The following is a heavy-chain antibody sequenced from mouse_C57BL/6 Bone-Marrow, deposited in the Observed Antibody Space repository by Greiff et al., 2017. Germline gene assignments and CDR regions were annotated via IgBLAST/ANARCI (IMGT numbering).Heavy chain of an antibody. CDR3: ARHDGNYLYWYFDV. J-gene: IGHJ1*03. D-gene: IGHD2-1*01. Sequence: EVQVVESGGDLVKPGGSLKLSCAASGFTFSSYGMSWVRQTPDKRLEWVATISSGGSYTYYPDSVKGRFTITRDNAKNTLYLQMSRLKSEDTAMYYCARHDGNYLYWYFDVWGTGTTVTVSS. CDR1: GFTFSSYG. V-gene: IGHV5-6*01. CDR2: ISSGGSYT.